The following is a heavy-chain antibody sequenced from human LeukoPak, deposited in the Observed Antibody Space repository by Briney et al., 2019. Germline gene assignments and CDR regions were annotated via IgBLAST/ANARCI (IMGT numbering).Heavy chain of an antibody. Sequence: GGSLRLSCAASGFTFTDYYMSWIRQAPGKGLEWVSYISGSGDIIHYADSVKGRFTISRDNAKNSLYLQMNSLRAEDTAVYYCVREARESGGFDYWGQGTLVTVSS. V-gene: IGHV3-11*04. D-gene: IGHD5-24*01. CDR3: VREARESGGFDY. J-gene: IGHJ4*02. CDR2: ISGSGDII. CDR1: GFTFTDYY.